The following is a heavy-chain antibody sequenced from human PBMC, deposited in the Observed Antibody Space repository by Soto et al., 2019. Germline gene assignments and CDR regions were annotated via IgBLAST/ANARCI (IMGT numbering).Heavy chain of an antibody. D-gene: IGHD2-15*01. CDR1: GFTFSSYD. CDR2: IGTAGDT. Sequence: EVQLVESGGGLVQPGGSLRLSCAASGFTFSSYDMHWVRQATGKGLEWVSAIGTAGDTYYPGSVKGRFTISRENAKNSLYLHMNSLRAGDTAVYYCARGLECSGGSCYYYFDYWGQGTLVTVSS. CDR3: ARGLECSGGSCYYYFDY. V-gene: IGHV3-13*01. J-gene: IGHJ4*02.